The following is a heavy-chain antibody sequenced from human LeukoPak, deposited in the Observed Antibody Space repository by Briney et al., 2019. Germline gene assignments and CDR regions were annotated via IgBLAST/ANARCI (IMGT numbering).Heavy chain of an antibody. CDR3: AREFLTGTTYGWFDP. Sequence: PSQTLSLTCTVSGGSISSGSYYWSWIRQPAGKGLEWIGRIYTSGSTNYNPSLKSRVTISVDTSKNQFSLKLSSVTAADTAVYYCAREFLTGTTYGWFDPWGQGTLVTVSS. CDR2: IYTSGST. CDR1: GGSISSGSYY. D-gene: IGHD1-1*01. V-gene: IGHV4-61*02. J-gene: IGHJ5*02.